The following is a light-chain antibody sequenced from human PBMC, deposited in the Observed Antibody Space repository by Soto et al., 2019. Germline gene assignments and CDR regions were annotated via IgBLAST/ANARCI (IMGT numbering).Light chain of an antibody. CDR1: QSVSSD. J-gene: IGKJ2*01. V-gene: IGKV3-15*01. CDR2: GAS. Sequence: EMGMTQSSATLSVSQGERVTLSCRASQSVSSDLAWYQQKPGQAPRLLIYGASTRATGIPARFSGSGSGTDFTLAISSLQSEDFAIYYCHQYNHWPPYTFGQGTKVDIK. CDR3: HQYNHWPPYT.